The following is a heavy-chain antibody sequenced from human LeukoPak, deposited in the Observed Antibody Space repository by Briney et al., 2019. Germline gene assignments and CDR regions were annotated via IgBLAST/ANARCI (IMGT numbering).Heavy chain of an antibody. V-gene: IGHV3-33*01. D-gene: IGHD5-18*01. Sequence: GGSLRLSCAASGFTFSSYGMHCVRQAPGKGLEWVAVIWYDGSNKYYADSVKGRFTISRDNSKNTLYLQMNSLRAEDTAVYYCAREAGYSYGIDYWGQGTLVTVSS. CDR2: IWYDGSNK. J-gene: IGHJ4*02. CDR3: AREAGYSYGIDY. CDR1: GFTFSSYG.